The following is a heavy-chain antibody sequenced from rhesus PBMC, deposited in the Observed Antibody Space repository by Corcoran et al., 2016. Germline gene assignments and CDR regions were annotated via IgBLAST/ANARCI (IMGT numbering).Heavy chain of an antibody. Sequence: EVQLVESGGGLVQPGWSLRLSCASSGFSFSTYYRYWVRQAPGKGLEWISVINIGGDSTYYADSVKGRFTISRDNSNNILSLQMNSLRTEDTAVYYCARSNDLDYWGQGVLVTVSS. D-gene: IGHD4-29*01. CDR3: ARSNDLDY. J-gene: IGHJ4*01. CDR2: INIGGDST. V-gene: IGHV3S25*01. CDR1: GFSFSTYY.